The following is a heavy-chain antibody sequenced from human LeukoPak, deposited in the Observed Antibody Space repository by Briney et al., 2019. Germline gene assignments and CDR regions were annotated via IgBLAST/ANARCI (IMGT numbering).Heavy chain of an antibody. V-gene: IGHV4-61*02. CDR1: GGSISSGSYY. J-gene: IGHJ4*02. Sequence: SQTLSLTCTVSGGSISSGSYYWSWIRQPAGKGLEWIGRIYTSGSTNYNPSLKSRVTISVDTSKNQFSLKLSSVTAADTAVYYCARDDIHYYHIGGDYWGQGTLVTVSS. CDR3: ARDDIHYYHIGGDY. D-gene: IGHD1-26*01. CDR2: IYTSGST.